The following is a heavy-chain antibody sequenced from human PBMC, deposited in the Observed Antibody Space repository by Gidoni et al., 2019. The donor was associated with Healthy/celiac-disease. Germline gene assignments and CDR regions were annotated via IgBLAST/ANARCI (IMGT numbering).Heavy chain of an antibody. V-gene: IGHV3-21*01. J-gene: IGHJ6*02. D-gene: IGHD7-27*01. CDR3: ARDRLNWGIYYYYGMDV. CDR2: ISSSSSYI. CDR1: GFTFSSYS. Sequence: EVQLVESGGGLVKPGGSLRLSWAASGFTFSSYSMNWVRQAPGKGLEWFSSISSSSSYIYYADSVKGRFTISRDNAKNSLYLQMNSLRAEDTAVYYCARDRLNWGIYYYYGMDVWGQGTTVTVSS.